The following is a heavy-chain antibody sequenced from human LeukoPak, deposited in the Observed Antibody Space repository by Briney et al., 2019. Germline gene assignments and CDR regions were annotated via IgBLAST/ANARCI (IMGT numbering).Heavy chain of an antibody. Sequence: GASVKVSCKASGYTFTSYGISWVRQAPGQGLEWMGWISAYNGNTNYAQKLQGRVTMTTDTSTSTAYMELRSLRSDDTAVYYCARDLYGDYVTPPVYWGQGTLVTVSS. V-gene: IGHV1-18*01. CDR2: ISAYNGNT. J-gene: IGHJ4*02. D-gene: IGHD4-17*01. CDR3: ARDLYGDYVTPPVY. CDR1: GYTFTSYG.